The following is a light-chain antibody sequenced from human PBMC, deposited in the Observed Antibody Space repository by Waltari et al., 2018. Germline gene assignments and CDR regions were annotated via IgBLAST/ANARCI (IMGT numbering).Light chain of an antibody. J-gene: IGKJ1*01. Sequence: DIVMTQSPDSLAVSLGERATHARKSSQSVFYRSDNKNYLAWYQHKPGQPPKLLFYWASTREAGVPDRFSASGSGTDFTLTINNLQAEDLAVYYCQQYYRSRTFGQGTKVEIK. CDR2: WAS. V-gene: IGKV4-1*01. CDR3: QQYYRSRT. CDR1: QSVFYRSDNKNY.